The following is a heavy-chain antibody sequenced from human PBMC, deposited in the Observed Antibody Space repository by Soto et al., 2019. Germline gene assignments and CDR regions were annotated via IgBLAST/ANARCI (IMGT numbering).Heavy chain of an antibody. CDR3: ARLNSYYRIDY. V-gene: IGHV4-38-2*01. J-gene: IGHJ4*02. CDR2: VYYNGGT. Sequence: LSGTSVDSCYPSISSYYWGCVRQSPGKGLEWIATVYYNGGTFYNPSLKSRVTMSVDTSRNQFSLRLSSVSAADTAVYYCARLNSYYRIDYWGPGALFTVSS. CDR1: CYPSISSYY. D-gene: IGHD3-10*01.